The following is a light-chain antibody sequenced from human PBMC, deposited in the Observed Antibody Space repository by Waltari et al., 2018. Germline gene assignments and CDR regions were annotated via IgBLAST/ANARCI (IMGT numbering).Light chain of an antibody. J-gene: IGLJ3*02. CDR3: ATWDDSLNGGV. Sequence: QSVLTQPPSVSEAPRQRVTLSCSGSSSNIGNNAVHWSQQLPGKAPRLLIYDDSLLPSGVSDRFSGSKSGTSASLAISGLQSEDEALYYCATWDDSLNGGVFGGGTKLTVL. V-gene: IGLV1-36*01. CDR2: DDS. CDR1: SSNIGNNA.